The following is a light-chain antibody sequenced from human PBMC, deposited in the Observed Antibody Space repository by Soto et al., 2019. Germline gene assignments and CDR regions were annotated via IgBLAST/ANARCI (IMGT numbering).Light chain of an antibody. CDR2: WAS. J-gene: IGKJ4*01. CDR3: QQYYSTPLP. Sequence: DIVMTQSPDSLAVSLGERATINCKSSQSVLYSSNNKSSLVWYQQKPGQPPKLLIYWASTRESGVPDRFSGSGSGTDFTLTISRLQAEDVAVYYCQQYYSTPLPFGGGTKVEIK. CDR1: QSVLYSSNNKSS. V-gene: IGKV4-1*01.